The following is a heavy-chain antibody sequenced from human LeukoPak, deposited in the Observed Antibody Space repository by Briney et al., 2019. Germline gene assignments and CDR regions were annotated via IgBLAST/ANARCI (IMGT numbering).Heavy chain of an antibody. J-gene: IGHJ6*02. CDR1: GFTFSSYW. CDR3: ARGGGLDV. Sequence: GGSLTLSCAASGFTFSSYWMNWARQAPGKGLEWVASINHNGNVNYYLDSVKGRFTTSRDNAKNSLYLQMSNWRAEDTAVYFYARGGGLDVWGQGATLTLSS. V-gene: IGHV3-7*03. CDR2: INHNGNVN. D-gene: IGHD3-16*01.